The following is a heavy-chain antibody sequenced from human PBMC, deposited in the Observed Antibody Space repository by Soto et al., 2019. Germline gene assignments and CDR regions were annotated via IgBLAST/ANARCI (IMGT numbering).Heavy chain of an antibody. V-gene: IGHV4-59*01. CDR3: ARDFAYFDS. J-gene: IGHJ4*02. CDR1: GGSISSNY. D-gene: IGHD3-3*01. Sequence: PSETLSLTCTVSGGSISSNYWTWIRQPPGKGLEWIGYAYNSGSTSYNPSLKSRVSISMDTSKNQFSLNLDSVTAADTAVYFCARDFAYFDSWGQGTLVTVSS. CDR2: AYNSGST.